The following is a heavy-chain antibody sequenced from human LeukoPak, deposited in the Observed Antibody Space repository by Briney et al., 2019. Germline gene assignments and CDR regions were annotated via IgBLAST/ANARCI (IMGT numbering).Heavy chain of an antibody. CDR1: GFTFSSYA. Sequence: PGGSLRLSCAASGFTFSSYAMSWVRQAPGKGLEWVSAISGSGGSTYYADSVKGRFTISRDSSKNTLYLQMNSLRAEDTAVYYCAAYSKQQLVRYYYYGMDVWGQGTTVTVSS. D-gene: IGHD6-13*01. J-gene: IGHJ6*02. CDR2: ISGSGGST. CDR3: AAYSKQQLVRYYYYGMDV. V-gene: IGHV3-23*01.